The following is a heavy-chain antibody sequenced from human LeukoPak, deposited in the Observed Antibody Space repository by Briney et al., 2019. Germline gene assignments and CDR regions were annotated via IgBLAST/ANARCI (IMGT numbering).Heavy chain of an antibody. Sequence: GASVKVSCKASGGTFSSYAISWVRQAPGQGLEWKGGIIPIFGTANYAQKFQGRVTITADESTSTAYMELSSLRSEDTAVYYCARDAVAARPAYYFDYWGQGTLVTVSS. D-gene: IGHD6-6*01. CDR3: ARDAVAARPAYYFDY. CDR1: GGTFSSYA. J-gene: IGHJ4*02. V-gene: IGHV1-69*13. CDR2: IIPIFGTA.